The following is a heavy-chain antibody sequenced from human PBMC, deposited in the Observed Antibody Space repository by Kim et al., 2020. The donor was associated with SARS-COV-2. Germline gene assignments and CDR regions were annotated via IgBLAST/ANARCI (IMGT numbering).Heavy chain of an antibody. CDR3: ARVAGYYYYYMDV. Sequence: YNPSLKSRVTISVDTSKNQFSLKLSSVTAADTAVYYCARVAGYYYYYMDVWGKGTTVTVSS. D-gene: IGHD6-13*01. V-gene: IGHV4-59*01. J-gene: IGHJ6*03.